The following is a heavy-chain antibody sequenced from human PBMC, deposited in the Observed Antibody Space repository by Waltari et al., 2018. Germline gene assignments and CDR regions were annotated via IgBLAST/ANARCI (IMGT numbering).Heavy chain of an antibody. D-gene: IGHD4-4*01. V-gene: IGHV4-4*07. Sequence: QVHLQESGPGRLKPSETLSLTCTVPGGFVNNLYWSWIGRPAGKVLEWLGRVFSRGSTNYNSSLKSRVTMSVDTSKNQISLKLTSVTAADTGIYYCARGRGLQGFNFYYDMDVWGKGSAVTVSS. CDR2: VFSRGST. J-gene: IGHJ6*03. CDR1: GGFVNNLY. CDR3: ARGRGLQGFNFYYDMDV.